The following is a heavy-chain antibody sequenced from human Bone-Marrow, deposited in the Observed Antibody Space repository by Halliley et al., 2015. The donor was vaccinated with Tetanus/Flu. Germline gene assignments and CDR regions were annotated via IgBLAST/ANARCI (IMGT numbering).Heavy chain of an antibody. V-gene: IGHV3-9*01. CDR1: GFNFDDYA. J-gene: IGHJ6*02. CDR2: ISWSGGST. D-gene: IGHD6-6*01. CDR3: AKDMRQLVGWDYHYGMDV. Sequence: SLRLSCAASGFNFDDYAMHWVRQAPGKGLEWVSGISWSGGSTGYADSVKGRFTISRDNAKDSLYLEMHSLRPEDTALYYCAKDMRQLVGWDYHYGMDVWGQGTTVTVSS.